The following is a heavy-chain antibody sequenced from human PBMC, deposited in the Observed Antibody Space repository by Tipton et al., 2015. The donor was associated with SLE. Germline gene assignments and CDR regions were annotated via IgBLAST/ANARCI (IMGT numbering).Heavy chain of an antibody. CDR2: IYYSGST. CDR3: ARGPRDYYYYMDV. Sequence: TLSLTCTVSGGSISSYYLSWIRQPPGKGLRWIGNIYYSGSTNYNHSLKSRVTNSVDTSKNQFSMMLSAETAADTAVYYCARGPRDYYYYMDVWGKGTTVTVSS. V-gene: IGHV4-59*07. CDR1: GGSISSYY. J-gene: IGHJ6*03.